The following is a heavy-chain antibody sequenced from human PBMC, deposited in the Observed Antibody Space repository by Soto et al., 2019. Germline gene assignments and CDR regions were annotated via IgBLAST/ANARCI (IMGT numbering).Heavy chain of an antibody. Sequence: SETLSLTCTVSCGSISSGAYYWSWIRQHPGTGLEWIGYIYYSGSTYYNPSLKSRASISLDTSRNEFSLKLSSVTAADTAVYYCARRALPQCINGVCYKDGFWDYWGQGALVTVSS. V-gene: IGHV4-31*03. J-gene: IGHJ4*02. CDR1: CGSISSGAYY. CDR2: IYYSGST. D-gene: IGHD2-8*01. CDR3: ARRALPQCINGVCYKDGFWDY.